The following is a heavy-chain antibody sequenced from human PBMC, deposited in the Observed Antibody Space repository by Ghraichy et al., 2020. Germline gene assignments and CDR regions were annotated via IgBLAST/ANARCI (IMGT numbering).Heavy chain of an antibody. CDR3: TRLDYMGGSWFDP. J-gene: IGHJ5*02. CDR1: GFTFSGSA. CDR2: IRSKANSYAT. D-gene: IGHD4-11*01. Sequence: GGSLRLSCAASGFTFSGSAMHWVRQASGKGLEWVGRIRSKANSYATAYAASVKGRFTISRDDSKNTAYLQMNSLKTEDTAVYYCTRLDYMGGSWFDPWGQGTLVTVSS. V-gene: IGHV3-73*01.